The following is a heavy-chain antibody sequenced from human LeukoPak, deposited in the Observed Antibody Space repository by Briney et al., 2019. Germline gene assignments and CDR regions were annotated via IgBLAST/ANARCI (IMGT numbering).Heavy chain of an antibody. D-gene: IGHD2-21*02. V-gene: IGHV4-39*07. J-gene: IGHJ5*02. CDR3: ARGSRVVTGFDP. Sequence: SETLSLTCTVSGGSVSSSSYYWGWIRQPPGKGLEWIGSIYYSGTTYYNPSLKSPVTISVDTSKNQFSLKVSSVTAADTAVYYCARGSRVVTGFDPWGQGTLVTVSS. CDR1: GGSVSSSSYY. CDR2: IYYSGTT.